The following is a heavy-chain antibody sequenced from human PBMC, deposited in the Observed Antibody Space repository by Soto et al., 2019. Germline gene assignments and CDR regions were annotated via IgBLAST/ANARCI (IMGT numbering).Heavy chain of an antibody. CDR1: GGSISSYD. Sequence: SETLSLTCTVSGGSISSYDGSWIRQPPGKGLEWIGYIYYSGSTNYNPSLKSRVTISVNTSENQFSLKLSSVTAADTAVYYCARHIALSGSFPFDYWGQGTLVTVSS. J-gene: IGHJ4*02. D-gene: IGHD3-3*01. V-gene: IGHV4-59*08. CDR3: ARHIALSGSFPFDY. CDR2: IYYSGST.